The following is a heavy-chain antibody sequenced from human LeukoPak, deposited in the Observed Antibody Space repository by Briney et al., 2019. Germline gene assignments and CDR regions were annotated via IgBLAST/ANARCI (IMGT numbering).Heavy chain of an antibody. V-gene: IGHV3-23*01. CDR3: AKLGMVRGVIDY. CDR1: GVTFSNYA. CDR2: ISGSGGST. J-gene: IGHJ4*02. D-gene: IGHD3-10*01. Sequence: PGGSLRLSCAASGVTFSNYAMCWVRQAPGKGLEWVSAISGSGGSTYYADSVKGRFTISRDNSKNTLYLQMNSLRAEDTAVYYCAKLGMVRGVIDYWGQGTLVTVSS.